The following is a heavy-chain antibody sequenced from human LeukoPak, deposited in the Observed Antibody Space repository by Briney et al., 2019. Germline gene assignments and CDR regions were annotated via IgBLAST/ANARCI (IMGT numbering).Heavy chain of an antibody. D-gene: IGHD3-3*01. CDR2: IKQDGSEK. Sequence: RPGGSLRLSCAASGFTLSTYWMNWVRQAPGKGLEWVATIKQDGSEKYYVDSVKGRFTISRDNAKNSLYLQMNSLRAEDTAVYYCARDRNTDFWSGYYTNYCDYWGQGTLVTVSS. CDR3: ARDRNTDFWSGYYTNYCDY. J-gene: IGHJ4*02. CDR1: GFTLSTYW. V-gene: IGHV3-7*01.